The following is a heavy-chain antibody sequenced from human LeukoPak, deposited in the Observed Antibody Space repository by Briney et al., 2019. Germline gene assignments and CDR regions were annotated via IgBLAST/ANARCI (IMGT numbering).Heavy chain of an antibody. CDR2: ISYDGSNK. CDR3: ARDSAAAGDY. D-gene: IGHD6-13*01. Sequence: PGRSLRLSCAASGFTFSSYGMHWVRQAPGKGLEWVAVISYDGSNKYYADSVKGRFTISRDNSKNTLYLQMNSLRAEDTAVYYCARDSAAAGDYWGQGTLVTVSS. V-gene: IGHV3-30*03. CDR1: GFTFSSYG. J-gene: IGHJ4*02.